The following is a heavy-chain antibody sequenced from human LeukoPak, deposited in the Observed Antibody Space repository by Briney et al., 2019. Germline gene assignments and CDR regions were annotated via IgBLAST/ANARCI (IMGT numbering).Heavy chain of an antibody. D-gene: IGHD6-13*01. Sequence: GGSLRLSCAASGFTFSSYSMNWVRQAPGKGLEWVSSISSSSSYIYYADSVKGRFTVSRDNAKNSLYLQMNSLRAEDTAVYFCASQYTSSRIFDDWGQGTLVTVSS. CDR1: GFTFSSYS. CDR2: ISSSSSYI. J-gene: IGHJ4*02. V-gene: IGHV3-21*01. CDR3: ASQYTSSRIFDD.